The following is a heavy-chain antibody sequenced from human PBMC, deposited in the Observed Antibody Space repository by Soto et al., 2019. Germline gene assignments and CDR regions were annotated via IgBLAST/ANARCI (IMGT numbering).Heavy chain of an antibody. J-gene: IGHJ4*02. CDR1: GFTFSTSA. D-gene: IGHD3-16*01. V-gene: IGHV3-23*01. Sequence: EVHLLESGGDLVQPWGSLRLSCAGTGFTFSTSAMTWVRQAPGRGLEWVSHISLDYSTYYADFVKGRFTVSRDNSKNTLHLQMSSLRAEDTAVYYCAKHKGSRYAIDFWGQGTLVTVSP. CDR2: ISLDYST. CDR3: AKHKGSRYAIDF.